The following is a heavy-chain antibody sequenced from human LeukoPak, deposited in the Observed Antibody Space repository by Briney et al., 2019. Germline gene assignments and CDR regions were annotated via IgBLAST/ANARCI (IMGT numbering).Heavy chain of an antibody. Sequence: ASVKVSRKASGYTFTSYYIHWVRQAPGQGLEWMGIINPSGGGTSYAQKFQGRVTMTRDTSTSTVYMELSSLRSEDTAVYYCARASDYYDSSGYYNLGDYWGQGTLVTVSS. CDR3: ARASDYYDSSGYYNLGDY. D-gene: IGHD3-22*01. CDR1: GYTFTSYY. CDR2: INPSGGGT. J-gene: IGHJ4*02. V-gene: IGHV1-46*01.